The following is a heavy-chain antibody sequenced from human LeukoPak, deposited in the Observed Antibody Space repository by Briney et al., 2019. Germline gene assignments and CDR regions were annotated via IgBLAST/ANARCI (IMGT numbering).Heavy chain of an antibody. CDR3: AKGYSSSWSGGVYFDY. CDR1: GFTFSSYG. CDR2: IRYDGSNK. D-gene: IGHD6-13*01. Sequence: GGSLRLSCAASGFTFSSYGMHWVRQAPGKGLEWVAFIRYDGSNKYYADSVKGRFTISRDNSKNTLYLQMNSLRAEDTAVYYCAKGYSSSWSGGVYFDYWGQGTLVTVSS. V-gene: IGHV3-30*02. J-gene: IGHJ4*02.